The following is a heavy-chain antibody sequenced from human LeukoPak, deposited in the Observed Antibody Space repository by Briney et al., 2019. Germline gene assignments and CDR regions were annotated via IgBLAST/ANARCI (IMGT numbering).Heavy chain of an antibody. J-gene: IGHJ6*02. D-gene: IGHD2-21*01. CDR1: GFTLSSYA. CDR2: ISYDGSNK. CDR3: ARGWHNYYYGMDV. Sequence: GGSLRLSCAASGFTLSSYAMHWVRQAPGKGLEWVAVISYDGSNKYYADSVKGRFTISRDNSKNTLYLQMNSLRAEDTAVYYCARGWHNYYYGMDVWGQGTTVTVSS. V-gene: IGHV3-30-3*01.